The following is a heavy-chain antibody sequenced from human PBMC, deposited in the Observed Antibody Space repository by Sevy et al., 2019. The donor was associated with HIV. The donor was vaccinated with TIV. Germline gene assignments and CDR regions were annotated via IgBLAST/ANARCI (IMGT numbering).Heavy chain of an antibody. CDR1: GFTFSSHA. Sequence: GGYLRLSCAASGFTFSSHAMHWVRQAPGKGLEWVALISYEGVIKYYAESVKGRFTISRDNSKNTLYLQMNSLRADDSAVYYCAREAGYSTGWSPGNYWGQGTLVTVSS. V-gene: IGHV3-30*01. D-gene: IGHD6-19*01. CDR2: ISYEGVIK. J-gene: IGHJ4*02. CDR3: AREAGYSTGWSPGNY.